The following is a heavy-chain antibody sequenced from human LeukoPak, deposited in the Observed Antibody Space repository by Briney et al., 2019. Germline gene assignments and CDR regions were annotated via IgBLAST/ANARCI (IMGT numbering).Heavy chain of an antibody. J-gene: IGHJ1*01. V-gene: IGHV4-59*01. CDR1: GDSISSYY. Sequence: SSETLSLTCTVSGDSISSYYWSWIRQPPGKGLEWIGYIYYSGSTKYNPSLKSRVTISVDTSKNQFSLKLNSVTAADTAVYYCVRSSWFVSDFQHWGQGTLVTVSS. CDR2: IYYSGST. CDR3: VRSSWFVSDFQH. D-gene: IGHD6-13*01.